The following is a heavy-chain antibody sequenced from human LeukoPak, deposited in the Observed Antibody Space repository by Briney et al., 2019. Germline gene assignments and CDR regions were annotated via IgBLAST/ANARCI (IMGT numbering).Heavy chain of an antibody. Sequence: NTGGSLRLSCAASGFTFSSYSMNWVRQAPGKGLEWVSSISSSSSYIYYADSVKGRFTISRDNAKNSLYLQMNSLRAEDTAVYYCARDRDWFEAGGYWGQGTLVTASS. CDR1: GFTFSSYS. CDR3: ARDRDWFEAGGY. J-gene: IGHJ4*02. CDR2: ISSSSSYI. V-gene: IGHV3-21*01. D-gene: IGHD3-10*01.